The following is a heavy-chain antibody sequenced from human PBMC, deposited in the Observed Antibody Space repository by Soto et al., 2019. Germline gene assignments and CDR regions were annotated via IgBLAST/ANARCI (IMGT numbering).Heavy chain of an antibody. J-gene: IGHJ6*02. D-gene: IGHD6-13*01. V-gene: IGHV3-53*01. CDR2: IYSGGST. Sequence: GGSLRLSCAASGFTVSSNYMSWVRQAPGKGLEWVSVIYSGGSTYYADSVKGRFTISRDNSKNTLYLQMNSLRAEDTAVYYCARVRIVAAVSFYGMDVWGQGTTVTVSS. CDR3: ARVRIVAAVSFYGMDV. CDR1: GFTVSSNY.